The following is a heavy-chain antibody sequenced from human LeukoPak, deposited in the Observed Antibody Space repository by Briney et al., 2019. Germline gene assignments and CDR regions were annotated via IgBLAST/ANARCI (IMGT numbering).Heavy chain of an antibody. CDR1: GGTFSSYE. V-gene: IGHV3-48*03. CDR3: ARGPHNYGSGSEEKPLEY. Sequence: RGSLRLSSAASGGTFSSYEMNGVRQDPGKELEWVSYISSSGSTIYYADSVKGRFTISRDNAKNALYLQMNSLRAEDTAVYYCARGPHNYGSGSEEKPLEYWGQGTLVTVSS. D-gene: IGHD3-10*01. CDR2: ISSSGSTI. J-gene: IGHJ4*02.